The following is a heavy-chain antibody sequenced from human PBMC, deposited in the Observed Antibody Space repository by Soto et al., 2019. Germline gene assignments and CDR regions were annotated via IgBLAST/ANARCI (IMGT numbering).Heavy chain of an antibody. D-gene: IGHD2-15*01. CDR2: ISSSSSTI. CDR3: ARDKVVVAAKNNFFDY. V-gene: IGHV3-48*02. J-gene: IGHJ4*02. Sequence: GGSLRLSCAASGFTFSSYSMNWVRQAPGKGLEWVSYISSSSSTIYYADSVKGRFTISRDNAKNSLYLQMNSLRDEDTAVYYCARDKVVVAAKNNFFDYWGQGTLVTVSS. CDR1: GFTFSSYS.